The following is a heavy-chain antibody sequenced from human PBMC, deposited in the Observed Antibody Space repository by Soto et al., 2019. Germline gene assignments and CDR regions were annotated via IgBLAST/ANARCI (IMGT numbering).Heavy chain of an antibody. CDR1: GGSISSGGYY. CDR3: ARDLKYDNAFDI. CDR2: IYYSGST. J-gene: IGHJ3*02. V-gene: IGHV4-31*03. Sequence: SETLSLTCTVSGGSISSGGYYWSWIRQHPGKGLEWIGYIYYSGSTYYNPSLKSRVTISVDTSKNQFSLKLNSVTAADTAVYYGARDLKYDNAFDIWGKGTMVTVPS. D-gene: IGHD3-16*01.